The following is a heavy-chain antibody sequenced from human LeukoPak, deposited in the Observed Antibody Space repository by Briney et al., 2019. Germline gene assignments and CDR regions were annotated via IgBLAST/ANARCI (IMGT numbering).Heavy chain of an antibody. J-gene: IGHJ4*02. Sequence: SETLSLTCAVYGGSFSGYYWSWIRQPPGKGLEWIGEINHSGSTKYNPSLKSRVTISVDTSKNQFSLKLSSVTAADTAVYYCAKVVRYGDYGGFDSWGQETQVTVSS. CDR2: INHSGST. D-gene: IGHD4-17*01. V-gene: IGHV4-34*01. CDR3: AKVVRYGDYGGFDS. CDR1: GGSFSGYY.